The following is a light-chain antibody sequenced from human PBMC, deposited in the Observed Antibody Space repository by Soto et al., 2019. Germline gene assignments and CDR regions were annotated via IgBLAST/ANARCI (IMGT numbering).Light chain of an antibody. CDR1: QTISSW. J-gene: IGKJ1*01. V-gene: IGKV1-5*03. CDR2: ESS. Sequence: DIQMTQSPSTLSGSVGDRFTITCLASQTISSWLAWYQQKPVKAPKLLIYESSTLKSGVTSRFSGSGSGTEFTLTISSLQPDDFATYYCQHYNSYSEAVGQVTKVDIK. CDR3: QHYNSYSEA.